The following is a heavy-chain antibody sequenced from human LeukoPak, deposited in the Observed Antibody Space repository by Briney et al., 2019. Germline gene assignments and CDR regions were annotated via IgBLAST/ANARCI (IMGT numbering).Heavy chain of an antibody. CDR2: ISSSSSYI. CDR3: ARGQLYYDSSGFDY. Sequence: GGSLRLPCAASGFTFSSYSMNWVRQAPGKGLEWVSSISSSSSYIYYVDSVKGRFTISRDNAKKSVYLQMNSLRAEDTAVYYCARGQLYYDSSGFDYWGQGTLVTVSS. CDR1: GFTFSSYS. D-gene: IGHD3-22*01. V-gene: IGHV3-21*01. J-gene: IGHJ4*02.